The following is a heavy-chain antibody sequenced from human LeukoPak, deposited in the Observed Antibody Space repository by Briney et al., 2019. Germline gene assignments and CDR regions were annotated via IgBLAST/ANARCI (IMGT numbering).Heavy chain of an antibody. J-gene: IGHJ4*02. CDR2: INPSGGST. CDR3: ARDPPNCSGGSCYSASYFDY. V-gene: IGHV1-46*01. Sequence: VASVKVSCKASGHIFTSYYMYWVRQAPGQGLEWMGIINPSGGSTSYAQKFQGRVTMTRDTSTSTVYMELSSLRSEDTAVYYCARDPPNCSGGSCYSASYFDYWGQGTLVTVSS. CDR1: GHIFTSYY. D-gene: IGHD2-15*01.